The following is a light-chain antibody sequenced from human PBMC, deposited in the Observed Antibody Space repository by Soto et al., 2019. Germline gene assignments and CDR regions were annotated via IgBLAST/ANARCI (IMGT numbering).Light chain of an antibody. CDR3: KSYAGSNTYV. Sequence: QSALTQSPSASGSPGQSVTISCTGTKNDIGVYDFVSWYQHHPGKAPRLIIYEVVQRPSGVPDRFSGPKSGNMASLTVSGLQAADEADYFCKSYAGSNTYVFGSGTKV. CDR1: KNDIGVYDF. J-gene: IGLJ1*01. V-gene: IGLV2-8*01. CDR2: EVV.